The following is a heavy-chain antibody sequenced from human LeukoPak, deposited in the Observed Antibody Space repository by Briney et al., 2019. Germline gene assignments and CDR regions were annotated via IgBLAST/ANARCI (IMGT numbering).Heavy chain of an antibody. D-gene: IGHD5-12*01. CDR3: ARDGAYSGYEYDY. CDR1: GGSIRSGSYY. CDR2: VSTSGSP. Sequence: SQTLSLTCTVSGGSIRSGSYYWSWIRQPAGKGLEWIGHVSTSGSPNFNPSLKSRVTISVDTSKNQFSPKLNSVTAADTAVYYCARDGAYSGYEYDYWGQGTLVTVSS. V-gene: IGHV4-61*09. J-gene: IGHJ4*02.